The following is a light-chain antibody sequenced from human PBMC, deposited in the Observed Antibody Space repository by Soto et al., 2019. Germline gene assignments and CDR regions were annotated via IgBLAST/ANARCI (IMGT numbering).Light chain of an antibody. CDR1: QSVSSY. J-gene: IGKJ1*01. CDR3: QQRGNWPLT. Sequence: EIVLTQYPATLSLSPGERATLSCRASQSVSSYFAWYQQKPGQAPRLLIYDASNRATGIPARFSGSGSGTDFTLTISSLEPEDFAVYYCQQRGNWPLTFGQGTKVEL. V-gene: IGKV3-11*01. CDR2: DAS.